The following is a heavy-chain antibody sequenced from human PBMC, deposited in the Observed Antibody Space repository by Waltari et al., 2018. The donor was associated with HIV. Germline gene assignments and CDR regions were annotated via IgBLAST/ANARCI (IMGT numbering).Heavy chain of an antibody. V-gene: IGHV1-3*01. CDR3: ARDYLPHPVPVRWYNWFDP. CDR1: GYTFTSYA. CDR2: INAGNGNT. D-gene: IGHD3-10*01. J-gene: IGHJ5*02. Sequence: QVQLVQSGAEVKKPGASVKVSCKASGYTFTSYAMHWVRQAPGQRREWMGWINAGNGNTKYSPTFQGRVTITRDTSARTAYMELSSLRSEDTAVYYCARDYLPHPVPVRWYNWFDPWGQGTLVTVSS.